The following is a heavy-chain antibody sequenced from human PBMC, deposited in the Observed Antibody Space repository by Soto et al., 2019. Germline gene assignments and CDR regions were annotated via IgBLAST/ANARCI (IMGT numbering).Heavy chain of an antibody. Sequence: NPSKTLSLTCTVSGGLISSSSYYWGWIRQPPGKGMKWIGRINYSGSTYYNPTLKRRVTISVDTSKNQFTLKLNSVTAADTVVYYCARRTAGFYGDYVNYYYGMDVWGQGTTVS. V-gene: IGHV4-39*01. CDR2: INYSGST. CDR3: ARRTAGFYGDYVNYYYGMDV. CDR1: GGLISSSSYY. J-gene: IGHJ6*02. D-gene: IGHD4-17*01.